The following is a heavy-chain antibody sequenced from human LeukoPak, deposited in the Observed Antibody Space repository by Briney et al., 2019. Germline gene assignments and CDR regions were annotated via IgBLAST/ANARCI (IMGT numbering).Heavy chain of an antibody. V-gene: IGHV5-10-1*01. Sequence: GESLKISCKGSGYSFTSYWISWVRQMPGKGLEWMGRIDPSDSYTDYSPSFQGHVTISADKSISTAYLQWSSLKASDTAMYYCARHGSGSFGWFDPWGQGTLVTVSS. J-gene: IGHJ5*02. D-gene: IGHD3-10*01. CDR2: IDPSDSYT. CDR1: GYSFTSYW. CDR3: ARHGSGSFGWFDP.